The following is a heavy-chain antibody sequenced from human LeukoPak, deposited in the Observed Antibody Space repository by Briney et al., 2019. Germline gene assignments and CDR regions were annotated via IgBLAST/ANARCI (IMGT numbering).Heavy chain of an antibody. V-gene: IGHV3-23*01. D-gene: IGHD5-24*01. CDR2: LFGSGGGI. Sequence: GALRLSCAASGFKFSDYAMNWVRQAPGKGLEGVSGLFGSGGGISYADSVKGRFTIYRDNSKNTLYLQMNSLTADDTAVYYCAKDLRPDGYWDIDSWGQGTLVIVSS. CDR1: GFKFSDYA. CDR3: AKDLRPDGYWDIDS. J-gene: IGHJ4*02.